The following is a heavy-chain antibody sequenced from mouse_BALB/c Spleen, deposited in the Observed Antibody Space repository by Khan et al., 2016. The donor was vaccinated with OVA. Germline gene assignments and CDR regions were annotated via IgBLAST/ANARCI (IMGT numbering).Heavy chain of an antibody. CDR3: TRVGTTCWFAY. Sequence: VQLQQSGPELMKPGASVKISCKASGYSFTDYYIHWVKQSPGQSLEWIGYIDPFNGRTNFNQKFKGPATLTVDKSSSTAYMQLSSLKSEDSAVYYCTRVGTTCWFAYWGQGTLVTVSA. D-gene: IGHD2-13*01. V-gene: IGHV1S135*01. CDR1: GYSFTDYY. CDR2: IDPFNGRT. J-gene: IGHJ3*01.